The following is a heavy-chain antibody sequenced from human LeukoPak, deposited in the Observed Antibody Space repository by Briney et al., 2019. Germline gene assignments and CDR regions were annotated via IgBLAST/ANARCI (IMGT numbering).Heavy chain of an antibody. Sequence: ASVKVSCKASGYTFTDYYMHWVRQAPGQGLEWMGWINPNSGGTNYAQKFQGRVTMTRDTSISTAYMELSSLRSDDTAVYYCASRNEPYSYGYFGDYWGQGTLVTVSS. CDR3: ASRNEPYSYGYFGDY. CDR1: GYTFTDYY. D-gene: IGHD5-18*01. J-gene: IGHJ4*02. CDR2: INPNSGGT. V-gene: IGHV1-2*02.